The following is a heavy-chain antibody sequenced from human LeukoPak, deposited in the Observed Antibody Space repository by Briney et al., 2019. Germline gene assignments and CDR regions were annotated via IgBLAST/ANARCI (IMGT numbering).Heavy chain of an antibody. J-gene: IGHJ6*02. CDR1: GGSFSGYY. CDR3: ARGGMGLRFLEWLFNGMDV. CDR2: INHRGST. Sequence: SETLSLTCAVYGGSFSGYYWSWIRQPPGKGLEWIGEINHRGSTNYNPSLKSRVTISVDTSKNQFSLKLSSVTAADTAVYYCARGGMGLRFLEWLFNGMDVWGQGTTVTVSS. D-gene: IGHD3-3*01. V-gene: IGHV4-34*01.